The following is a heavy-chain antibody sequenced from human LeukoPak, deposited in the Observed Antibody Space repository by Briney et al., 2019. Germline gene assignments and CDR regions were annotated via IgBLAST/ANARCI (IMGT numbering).Heavy chain of an antibody. D-gene: IGHD4-17*01. CDR3: ARRCGDPKVIDY. V-gene: IGHV4-31*03. Sequence: PSETLSLTCTVSGGSISSGSYFWSWIRQLPGKGLEWLGYVYYTGSAHFNPSLKSRATISLDTSKNQFSLKLSSVTAADTAIYYCARRCGDPKVIDYWGQGTLVTVSS. CDR1: GGSISSGSYF. CDR2: VYYTGSA. J-gene: IGHJ4*02.